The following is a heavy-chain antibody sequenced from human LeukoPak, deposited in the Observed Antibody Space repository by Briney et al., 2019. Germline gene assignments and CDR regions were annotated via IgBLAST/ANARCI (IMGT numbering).Heavy chain of an antibody. D-gene: IGHD4-17*01. Sequence: PGGSLRLSCAASGFTFSSYAMSWVRQAPGQGLEWVSAISGSGGSTYYADSVKGRFTISRDNSKNTLYLQMNSLRAEDTAVYYCAKAYWTTEAAYWYFDLWGRGTLVTVSS. CDR1: GFTFSSYA. CDR2: ISGSGGST. V-gene: IGHV3-23*01. J-gene: IGHJ2*01. CDR3: AKAYWTTEAAYWYFDL.